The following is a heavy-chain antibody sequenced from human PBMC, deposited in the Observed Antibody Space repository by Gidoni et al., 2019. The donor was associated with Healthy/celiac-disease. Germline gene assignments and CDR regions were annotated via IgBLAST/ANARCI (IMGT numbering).Heavy chain of an antibody. D-gene: IGHD3-10*01. CDR3: ARASIRNTMVRGGHAFDI. J-gene: IGHJ3*02. CDR2: INHSGST. V-gene: IGHV4-34*01. Sequence: QVQLQQWGAGLLKPSETLSLTCAVYGGSFSGYYWSWIRQPPGKGLEWIWEINHSGSTNYNPSLKSRVTISVDTSKNQFSLKLSSVTAADTAVYYCARASIRNTMVRGGHAFDIWGQGTMVTVSS. CDR1: GGSFSGYY.